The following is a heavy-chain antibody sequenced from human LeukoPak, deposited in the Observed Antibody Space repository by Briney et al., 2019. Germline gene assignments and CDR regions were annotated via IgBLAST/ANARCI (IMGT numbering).Heavy chain of an antibody. CDR3: ARDYYDSSGYYHYYYYMDV. Sequence: SVKVSCKASGGTFSSYAISWVRQAPGQGLEWMGGIIPSFGTANYAQKFQGRVTITADKSTSTAYMELSSLRSEVTAVYYCARDYYDSSGYYHYYYYMDVWGKGTTVTVSS. D-gene: IGHD3-22*01. CDR1: GGTFSSYA. J-gene: IGHJ6*03. V-gene: IGHV1-69*06. CDR2: IIPSFGTA.